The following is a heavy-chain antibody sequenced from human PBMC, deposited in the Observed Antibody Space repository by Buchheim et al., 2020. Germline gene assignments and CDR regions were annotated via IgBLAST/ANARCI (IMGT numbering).Heavy chain of an antibody. CDR3: ASILGGCSATSCYLLH. D-gene: IGHD2-2*01. CDR2: IYRSGST. Sequence: QVQLQESGPGLVKPSGTLSLTCAVSGDSISSNYWWTWVRQPPGKGLEWIGEIYRSGSTNYNTSLKSRVIISLEKSKNELSLRLTSATAADTAIYYCASILGGCSATSCYLLHWGQGTL. J-gene: IGHJ4*02. CDR1: GDSISSNYW. V-gene: IGHV4-4*02.